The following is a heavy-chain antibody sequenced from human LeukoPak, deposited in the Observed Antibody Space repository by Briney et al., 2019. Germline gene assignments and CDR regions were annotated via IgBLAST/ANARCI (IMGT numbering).Heavy chain of an antibody. V-gene: IGHV1-46*01. CDR3: AGGEGIQPLDY. Sequence: ASVKVSCKASGYTFTGYYMHWVRQAPGQGLEWMGIINPSGGSTSYAQKFQGRVTMTRDTSTSTVYMELSSLRSEDTAVYYCAGGEGIQPLDYWGQGTLVTVSS. D-gene: IGHD5-18*01. CDR2: INPSGGST. CDR1: GYTFTGYY. J-gene: IGHJ4*02.